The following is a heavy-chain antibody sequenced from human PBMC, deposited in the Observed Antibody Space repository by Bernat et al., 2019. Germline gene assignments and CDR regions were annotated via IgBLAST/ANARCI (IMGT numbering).Heavy chain of an antibody. J-gene: IGHJ4*02. V-gene: IGHV3-30*18. CDR1: GFTFSSYG. CDR3: AKESGYVLYPGLDY. CDR2: ISYDGSNK. D-gene: IGHD5-12*01. Sequence: QVQLVESGGGVVQPGRSLRLSCAASGFTFSSYGMHWVRQAPGKGLEWVAVISYDGSNKYYADSVKGRFTISRDNSKNTLYLQVNSLRAEDTAVYYSAKESGYVLYPGLDYWGQGTLVTVSS.